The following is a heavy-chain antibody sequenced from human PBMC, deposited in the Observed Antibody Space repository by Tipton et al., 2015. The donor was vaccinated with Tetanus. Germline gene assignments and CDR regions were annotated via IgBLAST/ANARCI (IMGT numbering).Heavy chain of an antibody. Sequence: TLSLTCTVSGDSISGYYWNWIRQPPGKGLEWIGYFYYSGSTNYNPSLKSRVTMTVDTSKNQFSLSLTSVTAADTAMYYCASLIEPYSSGWRNWFDAWGQGSLVTVSS. D-gene: IGHD6-19*01. CDR1: GDSISGYY. CDR3: ASLIEPYSSGWRNWFDA. CDR2: FYYSGST. V-gene: IGHV4-59*08. J-gene: IGHJ5*02.